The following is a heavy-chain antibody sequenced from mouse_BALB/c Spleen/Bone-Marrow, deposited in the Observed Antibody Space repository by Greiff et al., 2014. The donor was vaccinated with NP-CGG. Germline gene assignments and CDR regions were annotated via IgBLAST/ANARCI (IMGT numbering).Heavy chain of an antibody. CDR1: GYSITSGYY. Sequence: VQLKESGPGLVKPSQSLSLTCSVTGYSITSGYYWNWIRQFPGNKLEWMGYISYDGSNNYNPSLKNRISITRDTSKNQFFLKLNSVTTEDTATYYCASYFYYAMDSWGQGTSVTVSS. D-gene: IGHD1-1*01. CDR2: ISYDGSN. V-gene: IGHV3-6*02. J-gene: IGHJ4*01. CDR3: ASYFYYAMDS.